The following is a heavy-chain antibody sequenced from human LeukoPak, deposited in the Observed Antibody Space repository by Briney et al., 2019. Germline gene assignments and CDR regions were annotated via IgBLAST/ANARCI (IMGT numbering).Heavy chain of an antibody. CDR3: ARTLRTEAAAGPMCDY. CDR2: ISAYNGNT. D-gene: IGHD6-13*01. V-gene: IGHV1-18*01. Sequence: ASVKVSCKASGYTFTSYGISWVRQAPGQGLEWMGWISAYNGNTNYAQKLQGRVTMTTDTSTSTVYMELRSLRSDDTAVYYCARTLRTEAAAGPMCDYWGQGTLVTVSS. J-gene: IGHJ4*02. CDR1: GYTFTSYG.